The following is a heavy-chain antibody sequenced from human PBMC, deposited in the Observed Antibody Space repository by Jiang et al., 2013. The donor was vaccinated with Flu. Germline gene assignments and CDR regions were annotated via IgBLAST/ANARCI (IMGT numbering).Heavy chain of an antibody. J-gene: IGHJ3*02. Sequence: GAEVKKPGESLKISCKGSGYSFTSYWIGWVRQMPGKGLEWMGIIYPGDSDTRYSPSFQGQVTISADKSISTAYLQWSSLKASDTAMYYCAGRVVVAALEDAFDIWGQGTMVTVSS. CDR2: IYPGDSDT. D-gene: IGHD2-15*01. CDR3: AGRVVVAALEDAFDI. CDR1: GYSFTSYW. V-gene: IGHV5-51*01.